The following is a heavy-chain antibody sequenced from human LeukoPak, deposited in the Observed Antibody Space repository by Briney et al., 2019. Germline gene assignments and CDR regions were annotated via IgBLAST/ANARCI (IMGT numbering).Heavy chain of an antibody. CDR1: GGSISSYY. D-gene: IGHD5-12*01. J-gene: IGHJ4*02. Sequence: KPSETLSLTCTVSGGSISSYYWSWIRQPPGRGLEWIGYIYYSGSTNYNPSLKSRVTISVDTSKNQFSLKLSSVTAADTAVYYCARVDERRRGYSGYKTGEPDYWGQGTLVTVSS. CDR2: IYYSGST. V-gene: IGHV4-59*01. CDR3: ARVDERRRGYSGYKTGEPDY.